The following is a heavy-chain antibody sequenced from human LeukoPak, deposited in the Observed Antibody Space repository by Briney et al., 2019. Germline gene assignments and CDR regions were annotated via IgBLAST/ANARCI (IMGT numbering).Heavy chain of an antibody. V-gene: IGHV4-59*08. CDR2: MYYSGSP. Sequence: PSETLSLTCTVSGGSISSYYWSWIRQPPGKGLEWIGYMYYSGSPNYNPSLKSRVTISVDRSTNQLSLKLSSVTAADTAVYYCARHGEQRLVRRWFDSWGQGTLVTVSS. J-gene: IGHJ5*01. CDR1: GGSISSYY. CDR3: ARHGEQRLVRRWFDS. D-gene: IGHD6-13*01.